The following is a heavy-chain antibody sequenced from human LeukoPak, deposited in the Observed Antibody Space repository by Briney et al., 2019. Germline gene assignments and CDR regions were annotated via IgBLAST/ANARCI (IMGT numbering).Heavy chain of an antibody. CDR3: AKASLPDY. CDR1: GFTFSSYA. Sequence: GGSLRLSCATSGFTFSSYAMSWVRQVPGRGLEWVSTISGSGGYTYYADSVKGRFTISRDKSMNTLYLQMNSLRADDTAVFYCAKASLPDYWGQGTLVTVSS. CDR2: ISGSGGYT. J-gene: IGHJ4*02. V-gene: IGHV3-23*01.